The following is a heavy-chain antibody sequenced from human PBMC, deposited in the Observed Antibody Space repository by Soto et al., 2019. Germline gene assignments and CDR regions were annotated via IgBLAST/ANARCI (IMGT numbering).Heavy chain of an antibody. J-gene: IGHJ5*02. CDR2: IYYSGST. CDR1: GGSISSGDYY. Sequence: QVQLQESGPGLVKPSQTLSLTCTVSGGSISSGDYYWSWIRQHPGKGLERIGYIYYSGSTYYNPSLKRRVTISVDTSKNQFSLKLSSVTAADTAVYYCARWWSGSRQGFDPWGQGTLVTVSS. CDR3: ARWWSGSRQGFDP. D-gene: IGHD1-26*01. V-gene: IGHV4-31*03.